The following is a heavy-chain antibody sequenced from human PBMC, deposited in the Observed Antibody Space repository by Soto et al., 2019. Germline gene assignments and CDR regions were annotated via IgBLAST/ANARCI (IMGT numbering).Heavy chain of an antibody. V-gene: IGHV3-30-3*01. J-gene: IGHJ4*02. CDR1: GFTFSSYA. D-gene: IGHD1-7*01. CDR2: ISYDGSNK. Sequence: GGSLRLSCAASGFTFSSYAMHWVRQAPGKGLEWVAVISYDGSNKYYADSVKGRFTISRDNSKNTLYLQMNSLRAEDTAVYYCAREGARNYVFNYARTQYYFDYWGQGTLVTVSS. CDR3: AREGARNYVFNYARTQYYFDY.